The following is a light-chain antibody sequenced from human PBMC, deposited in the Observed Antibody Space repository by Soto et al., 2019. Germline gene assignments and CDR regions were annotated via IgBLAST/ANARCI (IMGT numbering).Light chain of an antibody. CDR2: GNS. CDR3: QSYDSSLSAL. CDR1: SSNIGAGHD. V-gene: IGLV1-40*01. Sequence: QSVLTQPPSVSGAPGQRVTISCTGSSSNIGAGHDVHWYQQLPGTAPKLLIYGNSNRPSGVPDRFSGSKSGTSASLAITGLQAEDEADYNCQSYDSSLSALFGGGTKVTVL. J-gene: IGLJ3*02.